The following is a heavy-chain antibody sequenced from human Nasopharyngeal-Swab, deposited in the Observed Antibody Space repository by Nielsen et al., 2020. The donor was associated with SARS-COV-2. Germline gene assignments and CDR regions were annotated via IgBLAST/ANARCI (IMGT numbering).Heavy chain of an antibody. D-gene: IGHD2-2*01. CDR2: ISGYNGFT. CDR3: ARDQGFTSPYWFDP. V-gene: IGHV1-18*01. CDR1: GYTFTNDG. J-gene: IGHJ5*02. Sequence: ASVQVSCKSSGYTFTNDGISWVRQAPAHGLEWMGWISGYNGFTNYAQKFQGRVTMTTDTSTSTAYMELRSLTSDDTAVYYCARDQGFTSPYWFDPWGQGTLVTVSS.